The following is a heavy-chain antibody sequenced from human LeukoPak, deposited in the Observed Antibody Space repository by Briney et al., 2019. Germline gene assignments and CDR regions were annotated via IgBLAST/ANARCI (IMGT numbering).Heavy chain of an antibody. V-gene: IGHV4-34*01. CDR3: ARGPGDSSGWYTDFDY. CDR2: INHSGST. D-gene: IGHD6-19*01. CDR1: GGSFSGYY. J-gene: IGHJ4*02. Sequence: TSETLSLTCAVYGGSFSGYYWSWIRQPPGKGLEWIGEINHSGSTNYNPSLKSRVTISVDTSKNQFSLKLSSVTAADTAVYYCARGPGDSSGWYTDFDYWGQGTLVTVSS.